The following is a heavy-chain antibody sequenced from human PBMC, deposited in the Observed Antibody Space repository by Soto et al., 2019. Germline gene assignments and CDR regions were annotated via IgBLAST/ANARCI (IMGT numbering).Heavy chain of an antibody. CDR2: IIPIFGTA. D-gene: IGHD5-12*01. J-gene: IGHJ4*02. CDR1: GGTFSSYA. CDR3: ARGRVNGGYSGYEFFY. V-gene: IGHV1-69*19. Sequence: QVQLVQSGAEVKKPGSSVKVSCKASGGTFSSYAISWVRQAPGQGLEWMGGIIPIFGTANYAQKFQGRGTITADESTSTAYMELSSLRSEDTAVYYCARGRVNGGYSGYEFFYWGQGTLVTVSS.